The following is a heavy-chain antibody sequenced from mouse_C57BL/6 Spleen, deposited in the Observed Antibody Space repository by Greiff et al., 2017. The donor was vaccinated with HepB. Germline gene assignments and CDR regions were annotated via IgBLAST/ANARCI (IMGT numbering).Heavy chain of an antibody. V-gene: IGHV1-42*01. CDR2: INPSTGGT. CDR1: GYSFTGYY. J-gene: IGHJ2*01. Sequence: VQLKQSGPELVKPGASVKISCKASGYSFTGYYMNWVKQSPEKSLEWIGEINPSTGGTTYNQKFKAKATLTVDKSSSTAYMQLKSLTSEDSAVYYCARTGRGGYWGQGTTLTVSS. D-gene: IGHD4-1*01. CDR3: ARTGRGGY.